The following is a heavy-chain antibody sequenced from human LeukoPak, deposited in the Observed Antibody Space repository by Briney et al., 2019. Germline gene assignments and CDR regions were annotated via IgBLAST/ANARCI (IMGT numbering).Heavy chain of an antibody. D-gene: IGHD3-10*01. J-gene: IGHJ4*02. CDR2: MNPNSGNT. Sequence: GASVKVSCKASGYTFTSYDINWVRQATGQGLEWMGWMNPNSGNTGYAQKFQGRVTMTRNTSISTAYMELSSLRSEDTAVYYCARGRTSGWFGESTVFDYWGQGTLVTVSS. CDR1: GYTFTSYD. CDR3: ARGRTSGWFGESTVFDY. V-gene: IGHV1-8*01.